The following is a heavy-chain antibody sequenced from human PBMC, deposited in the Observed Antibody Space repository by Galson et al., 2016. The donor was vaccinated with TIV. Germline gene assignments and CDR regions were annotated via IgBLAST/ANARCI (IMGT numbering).Heavy chain of an antibody. J-gene: IGHJ6*03. CDR2: IYSDDIT. Sequence: SLRLSCAASGFSGYNLHMSWVRQAPGKGLEWLSVIYSDDITNYADSVMGRFTISRESSTNTFYFQMDSLRAEDTAVYYCVRVTSPTYYMDVWAKWTTVTVSS. CDR3: VRVTSPTYYMDV. D-gene: IGHD4-11*01. V-gene: IGHV3-53*01. CDR1: GFSGYNLH.